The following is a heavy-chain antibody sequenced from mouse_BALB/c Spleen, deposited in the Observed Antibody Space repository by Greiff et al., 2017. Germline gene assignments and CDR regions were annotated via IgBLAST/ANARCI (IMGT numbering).Heavy chain of an antibody. CDR1: GFTFSSFG. CDR2: ISSGSSTI. V-gene: IGHV5-17*02. J-gene: IGHJ4*01. Sequence: EVQRVESGGGLVQPGGSRKLSCAASGFTFSSFGMHWVRQAPEKGLEWVAYISSGSSTIYYADTVKGRFTISSTNPKNTLFLQMTSLRSEDTAMYYCARGANYYAMDYWGQGTSVTVSA. CDR3: ARGANYYAMDY.